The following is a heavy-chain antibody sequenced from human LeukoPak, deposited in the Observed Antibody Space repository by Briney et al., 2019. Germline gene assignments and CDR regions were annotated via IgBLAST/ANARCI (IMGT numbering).Heavy chain of an antibody. CDR3: ARLQLQQYYYYYYYYMDV. CDR2: IYYSGST. Sequence: SETLSLTCTVSGGSISSSSYYWGWIRQPPGKGLEWIGSIYYSGSTYYNPSLKSRVTISVDTSKNQFSLKLSSVTAADTAVYYCARLQLQQYYYYYYYYMDVWGEGTTVTVSS. D-gene: IGHD5-18*01. CDR1: GGSISSSSYY. V-gene: IGHV4-39*01. J-gene: IGHJ6*03.